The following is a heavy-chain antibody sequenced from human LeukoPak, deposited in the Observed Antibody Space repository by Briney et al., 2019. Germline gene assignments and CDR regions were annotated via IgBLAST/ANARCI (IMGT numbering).Heavy chain of an antibody. CDR1: GGSFSGYY. CDR2: INHSGST. D-gene: IGHD6-13*01. CDR3: ARGRIAAAEPDNWFGP. V-gene: IGHV4-34*01. Sequence: SETLSLTCAVYGGSFSGYYWSWIRQPPGKGLEWIGEINHSGSTNYNPSLKSRVTISVDTSKNQFSLKLSSVTAADTAVYYCARGRIAAAEPDNWFGPWGQGTLVTGSS. J-gene: IGHJ5*02.